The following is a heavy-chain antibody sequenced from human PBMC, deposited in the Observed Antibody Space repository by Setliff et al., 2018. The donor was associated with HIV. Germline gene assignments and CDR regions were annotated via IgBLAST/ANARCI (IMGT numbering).Heavy chain of an antibody. V-gene: IGHV4-38-2*02. D-gene: IGHD6-6*01. Sequence: PSETLSLTCTVSGYSISSRYYWGWIRQPPGKGLEWIGSVYYSGTTKYNPSLKSRVTISVDTSKNQFSLKLSSVTAADTAVYYCASEAWTSYRSSSGYYYYYMDVWGKGTTVTVSS. CDR1: GYSISSRYY. CDR2: VYYSGTT. J-gene: IGHJ6*03. CDR3: ASEAWTSYRSSSGYYYYYMDV.